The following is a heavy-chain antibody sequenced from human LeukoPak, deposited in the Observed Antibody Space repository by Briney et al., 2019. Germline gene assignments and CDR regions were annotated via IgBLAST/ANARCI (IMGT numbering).Heavy chain of an antibody. V-gene: IGHV3-33*01. J-gene: IGHJ5*02. D-gene: IGHD6-13*01. CDR1: GFTFSSYG. Sequence: GGSLRLSCSASGFTFSSYGMHWVRQAPGKGLEWVAVIWYDGSNKYYADSVKGRFTISRDNSKNTLYLQMNSLRAEDTAVYYCARETIAAAGEDWFDPCGQGTLVTVSS. CDR3: ARETIAAAGEDWFDP. CDR2: IWYDGSNK.